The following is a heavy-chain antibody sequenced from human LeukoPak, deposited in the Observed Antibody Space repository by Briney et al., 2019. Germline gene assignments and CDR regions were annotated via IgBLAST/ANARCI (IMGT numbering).Heavy chain of an antibody. Sequence: ASVKVSCKASGYAFTSYGMSWVRQAPGQGLEWMGWISAYNGNTNYAQKLQGRVTMTTDTSTSTAYMELRSLRSDDTAVYYCARAVVVPAADQVNWFDPWGQGTLFTVSS. CDR3: ARAVVVPAADQVNWFDP. CDR1: GYAFTSYG. J-gene: IGHJ5*02. V-gene: IGHV1-18*04. D-gene: IGHD2-2*01. CDR2: ISAYNGNT.